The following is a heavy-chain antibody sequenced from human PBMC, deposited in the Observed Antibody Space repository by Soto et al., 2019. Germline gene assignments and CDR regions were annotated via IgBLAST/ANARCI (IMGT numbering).Heavy chain of an antibody. V-gene: IGHV1-69*01. D-gene: IGHD6-25*01. Sequence: QVQLVQSGAEVKKPGSSVKVSCKASGGTFSSYAISWVRQAPGQGLEWMGGIIPIFGTANYAQKFQGRVTITADDSTSTAYMELSSGSSDDTAVYYCASRTPADGSGWHYDAVDIWGQGTMVTVSS. CDR2: IIPIFGTA. J-gene: IGHJ3*02. CDR3: ASRTPADGSGWHYDAVDI. CDR1: GGTFSSYA.